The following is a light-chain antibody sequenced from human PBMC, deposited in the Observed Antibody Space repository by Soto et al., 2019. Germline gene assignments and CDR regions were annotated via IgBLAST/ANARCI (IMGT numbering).Light chain of an antibody. CDR3: QSYDSSGSVLNV. CDR1: SSNIGAGYE. Sequence: QSVLTQPPSVSGAPGQRVTISCTGSSSNIGAGYEVHWYQQLPGTAPKLLIYGNTNRPSGVPDRFSGSKSDTSASLAITGLQPEDEADYYYQSYDSSGSVLNVYGTGTKLTVL. V-gene: IGLV1-40*01. J-gene: IGLJ1*01. CDR2: GNT.